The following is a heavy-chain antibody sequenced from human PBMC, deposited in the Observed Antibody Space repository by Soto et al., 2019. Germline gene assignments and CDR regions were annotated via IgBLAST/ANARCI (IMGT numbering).Heavy chain of an antibody. V-gene: IGHV4-30-2*01. CDR2: ISHTGST. D-gene: IGHD3-16*01. J-gene: IGHJ5*02. Sequence: SETLSLTCAVSGGSISSGNSYSWSWIRQPPGKGLEWIGSISHTGSTSYNPSLKGRVTMSVDKSKNQFSLKLSSVAAADMAVYYCARAVAPYLGTWFDPWGQGTLVTVSS. CDR3: ARAVAPYLGTWFDP. CDR1: GGSISSGNSYS.